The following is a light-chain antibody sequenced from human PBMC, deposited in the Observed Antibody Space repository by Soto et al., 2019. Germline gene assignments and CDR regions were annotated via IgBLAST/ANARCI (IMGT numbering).Light chain of an antibody. CDR1: QGISNY. J-gene: IGKJ3*01. V-gene: IGKV1-27*01. Sequence: DLQMTQSPSSLSASVGDRVTITCRASQGISNYLAWYQQKPGKVPKLLIYAAYTLPSGVPSRFSGSGSGTDFTLTISSLQPEDVASYYCQNYNSAPFTFGPGTEVDIK. CDR3: QNYNSAPFT. CDR2: AAY.